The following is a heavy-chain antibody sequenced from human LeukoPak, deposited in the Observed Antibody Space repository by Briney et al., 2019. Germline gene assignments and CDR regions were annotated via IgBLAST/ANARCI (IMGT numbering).Heavy chain of an antibody. J-gene: IGHJ6*02. CDR2: IYYSGST. Sequence: SETLSLTCTVSGGSISSGGYYWSWIRQHPGKGLEWIGYIYYSGSTYYNPSLKSRVTISVDTSKNQFSLKLSSVTAADTAVYCCARAGGAAAGQLDVWGQGTTVTVSS. CDR1: GGSISSGGYY. CDR3: ARAGGAAAGQLDV. D-gene: IGHD6-13*01. V-gene: IGHV4-31*03.